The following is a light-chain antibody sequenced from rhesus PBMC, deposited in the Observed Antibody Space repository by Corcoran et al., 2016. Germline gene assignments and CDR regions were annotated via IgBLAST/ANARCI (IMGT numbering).Light chain of an antibody. CDR2: RAS. J-gene: IGKJ3*01. V-gene: IGKV1-74*01. CDR3: QHSYGSPFT. CDR1: EIVHNY. Sequence: DIQMTQSPSSLSASVGDRVTITCRASEIVHNYLHWYQQKPGKAPKLLIYRASTLQSGVPSRFSGSGSGTDFPLTITSLQPEDFAAYYCQHSYGSPFTFGPGTKLEI.